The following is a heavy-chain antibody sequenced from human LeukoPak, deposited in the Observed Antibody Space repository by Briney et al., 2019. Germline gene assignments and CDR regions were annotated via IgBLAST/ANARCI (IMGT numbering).Heavy chain of an antibody. CDR2: ISFSGNTI. D-gene: IGHD3-9*01. CDR1: GLSLNNYA. V-gene: IGHV3-48*03. CDR3: ARELRTPYDILGRGNAFDI. J-gene: IGHJ3*02. Sequence: GGSLRLSCTASGLSLNNYAMSWVRQAPGKGLEWVSYISFSGNTIYYADSVKGRFTISRDNAKNSLYLQMNSLRAEDTAVYYCARELRTPYDILGRGNAFDIWGHGTMVTVSS.